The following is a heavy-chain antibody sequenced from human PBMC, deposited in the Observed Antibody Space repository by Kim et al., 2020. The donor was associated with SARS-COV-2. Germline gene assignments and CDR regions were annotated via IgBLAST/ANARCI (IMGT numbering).Heavy chain of an antibody. V-gene: IGHV3-49*04. J-gene: IGHJ4*02. Sequence: GGSLRLSCTASGFTFGDYAMSWVRQAPGKGLEWVGFIRSKAYGGTTEYAASVKGRFTISRDDSKSIAYLQMNSLKTEDTAVYYCTRAIFLEWLLPFDYWGQGTLVTVSS. CDR2: IRSKAYGGTT. CDR3: TRAIFLEWLLPFDY. CDR1: GFTFGDYA. D-gene: IGHD3-3*01.